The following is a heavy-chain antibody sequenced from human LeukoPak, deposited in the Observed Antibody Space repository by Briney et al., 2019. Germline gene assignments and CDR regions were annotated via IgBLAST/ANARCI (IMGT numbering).Heavy chain of an antibody. J-gene: IGHJ4*02. CDR2: IYYSGTP. Sequence: SETLSLTCTVSGGSISSSSYYWGWIRQPPGKGLEWIWSIYYSGTPYYSPSLKSRVTISIDTSKNQFPLKLSSVTAADTAVYYCARQSYYYDSSGYYYFFENWGQGTLVTVSS. D-gene: IGHD3-22*01. V-gene: IGHV4-39*01. CDR3: ARQSYYYDSSGYYYFFEN. CDR1: GGSISSSSYY.